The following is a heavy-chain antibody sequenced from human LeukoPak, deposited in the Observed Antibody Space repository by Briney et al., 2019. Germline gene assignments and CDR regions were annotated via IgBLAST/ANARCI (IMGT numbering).Heavy chain of an antibody. CDR2: ISYTGTYI. D-gene: IGHD3-22*01. V-gene: IGHV3-21*04. J-gene: IGHJ5*02. CDR3: ARVLAVIVVVIKDGWFDP. CDR1: AFSLSAYN. Sequence: PGGSLRLSCAASAFSLSAYNMNWVRQAPGKGLEWVSSISYTGTYIYYADSVKGRFTISRDNAQNSLYLQMNSLRAEDTAVYYCARVLAVIVVVIKDGWFDPWGQGTLVTVSS.